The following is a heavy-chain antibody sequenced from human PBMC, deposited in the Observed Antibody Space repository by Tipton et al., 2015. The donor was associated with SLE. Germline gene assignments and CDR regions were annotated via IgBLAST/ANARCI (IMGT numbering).Heavy chain of an antibody. D-gene: IGHD4-23*01. CDR1: GYSISSGYY. V-gene: IGHV4-61*01. J-gene: IGHJ6*03. CDR2: IYYSGGT. CDR3: ARSDYGGNSYYYYYYMDV. Sequence: TLSLTCAVSGYSISSGYYWSWIRQPPGKGLEWIGYIYYSGGTNYNPSLKSRVTISVDTSKNQFSLKLSSVTAADTAVYYCARSDYGGNSYYYYYYMDVWGKGTTVTVSS.